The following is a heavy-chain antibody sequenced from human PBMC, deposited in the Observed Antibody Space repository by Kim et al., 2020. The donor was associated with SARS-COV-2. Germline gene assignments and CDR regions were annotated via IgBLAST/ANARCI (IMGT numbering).Heavy chain of an antibody. Sequence: GGSTYYADSVKGRFTISRDNSKNTLYLQMSSLRAEDTAVYYCATYDTFDYWGQGTLVTVSS. V-gene: IGHV3-64D*09. D-gene: IGHD3-9*01. CDR3: ATYDTFDY. CDR2: GGST. J-gene: IGHJ4*02.